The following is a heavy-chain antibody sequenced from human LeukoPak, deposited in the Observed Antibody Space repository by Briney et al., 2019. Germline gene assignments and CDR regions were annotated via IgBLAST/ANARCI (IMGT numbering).Heavy chain of an antibody. CDR2: IIPIFGTA. CDR3: AIYDSDFWSGYYEY. V-gene: IGHV1-69*01. D-gene: IGHD3-3*01. CDR1: GGTFSSYA. Sequence: GSSVKVSCKASGGTFSSYAISWVRQAPGQGLEWMGGIIPIFGTANYAQKFQGRVTITADESTSTAYMELSSLRSEDTAVYYCAIYDSDFWSGYYEYWGQGTLVTVSS. J-gene: IGHJ4*02.